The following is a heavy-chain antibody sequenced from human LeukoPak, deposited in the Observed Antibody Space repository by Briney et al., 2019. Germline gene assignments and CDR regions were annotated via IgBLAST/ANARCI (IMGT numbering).Heavy chain of an antibody. V-gene: IGHV3-48*04. CDR3: ARDFILTGYGAFDI. J-gene: IGHJ3*02. Sequence: GGSLRLSCAASGFTFSSYAMHWVRQAPGEGLEWVSYISSSNSAIYYADSVTGRFTISRDNAKSSLYLQMNSLRAEDTAVYYCARDFILTGYGAFDIWGQGTMVTVSS. CDR2: ISSSNSAI. CDR1: GFTFSSYA. D-gene: IGHD3-9*01.